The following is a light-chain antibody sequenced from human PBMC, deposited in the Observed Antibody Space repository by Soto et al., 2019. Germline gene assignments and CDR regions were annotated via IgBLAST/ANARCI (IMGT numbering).Light chain of an antibody. CDR1: QTVSSSS. Sequence: DIVLTQSPGTLSLSPVERATLSCMASQTVSSSSLAWYQQKPGQAPRLLIYGASNRATGIPDRFSGSGSGTDFTLTISRLEPEDFAVYYCQQYGSSLVITFGQGTRLEI. CDR2: GAS. CDR3: QQYGSSLVIT. J-gene: IGKJ5*01. V-gene: IGKV3-20*01.